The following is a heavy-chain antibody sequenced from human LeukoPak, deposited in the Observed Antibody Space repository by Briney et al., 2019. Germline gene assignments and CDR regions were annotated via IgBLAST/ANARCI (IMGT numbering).Heavy chain of an antibody. V-gene: IGHV4-4*07. CDR2: FYTSGST. CDR3: ARDPNYHYDSGSHYFDY. D-gene: IGHD3-10*01. J-gene: IGHJ4*02. CDR1: GGSISSYY. Sequence: SETLSLTCTVSGGSISSYYWSWIRQPAGKGLEWIGRFYTSGSTNYNPSLKSRVTMSVDTAKNQFSLKLSSVTAADTAVYYCARDPNYHYDSGSHYFDYWGQGTLVTVSS.